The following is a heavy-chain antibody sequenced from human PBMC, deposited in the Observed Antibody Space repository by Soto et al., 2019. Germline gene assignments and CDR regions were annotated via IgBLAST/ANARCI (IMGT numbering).Heavy chain of an antibody. CDR1: GFTFGDYA. J-gene: IGHJ6*02. D-gene: IGHD3-3*01. V-gene: IGHV3-49*03. Sequence: GGSLRLSCTASGFTFGDYAMSWFRQAPGKGLEWVGFIRSKAYGGTTEYAASVKGRFTISRDDSKSIAYLQMNSLKTEDTAVYYSTRDVTFGAEDYGMDVWGQGTTVTVSS. CDR2: IRSKAYGGTT. CDR3: TRDVTFGAEDYGMDV.